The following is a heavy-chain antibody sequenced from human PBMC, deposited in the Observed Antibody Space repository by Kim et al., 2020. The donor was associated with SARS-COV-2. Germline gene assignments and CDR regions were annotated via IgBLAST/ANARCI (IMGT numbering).Heavy chain of an antibody. CDR3: ARKYYDTSGYRFDY. D-gene: IGHD3-22*01. J-gene: IGHJ4*02. Sequence: VQKFKGRVTGTRDTSTSTVYMELSSLRSEDTAVYYCARKYYDTSGYRFDYWGQGTLVTVSS. V-gene: IGHV1-46*01.